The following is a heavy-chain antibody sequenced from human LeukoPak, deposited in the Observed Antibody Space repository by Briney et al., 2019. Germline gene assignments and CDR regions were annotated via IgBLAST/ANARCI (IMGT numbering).Heavy chain of an antibody. J-gene: IGHJ4*02. D-gene: IGHD3-3*01. V-gene: IGHV3-23*01. CDR3: AKKGAYDFWSGYWGG. CDR1: GFTFSSHA. Sequence: GGSLRLSCAASGFTFSSHAMSWVRQAPGKGLEWVSAISGSGGSTYYADSVKGRFTISRDNSKNTLYLQMNSLRAEDTAVYYCAKKGAYDFWSGYWGGWGQGTLVTVSS. CDR2: ISGSGGST.